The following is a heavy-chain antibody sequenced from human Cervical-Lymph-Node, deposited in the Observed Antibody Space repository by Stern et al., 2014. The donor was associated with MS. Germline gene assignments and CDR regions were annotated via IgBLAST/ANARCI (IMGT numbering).Heavy chain of an antibody. V-gene: IGHV3-33*01. J-gene: IGHJ1*01. Sequence: VQLVESGGGVVQPGKSLRLSCAASGLTLSNNGMHWVRQAPGKGLEWVALIGYDGINKYYADSVKGRFTISRDTSNNSLFLQMNSLRAEDTAVYYCAGGGGWTSAHWGQGTLVTVSS. CDR1: GLTLSNNG. CDR3: AGGGGWTSAH. CDR2: IGYDGINK. D-gene: IGHD3-16*01.